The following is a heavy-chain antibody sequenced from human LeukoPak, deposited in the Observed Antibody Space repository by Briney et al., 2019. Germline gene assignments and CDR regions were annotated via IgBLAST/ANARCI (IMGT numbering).Heavy chain of an antibody. CDR1: GYTFTSYG. CDR2: ISAYNGNT. Sequence: ASVKVSCKASGYTFTSYGISWVRQAPGQGLEWMGWISAYNGNTNYAQKLQGRVTMTTDTSTSTAYMELRSLRSDDTAVYYCARAFYYGSRSLHAFDIWGQGTMVTVSS. D-gene: IGHD3-10*01. CDR3: ARAFYYGSRSLHAFDI. V-gene: IGHV1-18*01. J-gene: IGHJ3*02.